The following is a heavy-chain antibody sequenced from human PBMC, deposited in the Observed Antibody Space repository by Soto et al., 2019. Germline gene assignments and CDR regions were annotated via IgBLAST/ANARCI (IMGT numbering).Heavy chain of an antibody. CDR2: IYYSGST. J-gene: IGHJ4*02. D-gene: IGHD3-22*01. CDR3: ARLGYDSSGSTDY. CDR1: GGSFSGYY. V-gene: IGHV4-34*01. Sequence: PSETLSLTCAVYGGSFSGYYWSWIRQPPGKGLGWIGSIYYSGSTYYNPSLKSRVTISVDTSKNQFSLKLSSVTAADTAVYYCARLGYDSSGSTDYWGQGTLVTVSS.